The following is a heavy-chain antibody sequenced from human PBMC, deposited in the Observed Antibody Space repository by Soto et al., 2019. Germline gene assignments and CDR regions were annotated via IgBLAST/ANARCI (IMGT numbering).Heavy chain of an antibody. CDR1: GFTFSSYG. D-gene: IGHD6-6*01. J-gene: IGHJ4*02. CDR3: AKDPNSRYSSSSHHFDY. CDR2: ISYDGSNK. Sequence: GGSLRLSCAASGFTFSSYGMHWVRQAPGKGLEWVAVISYDGSNKYYADSVKGRFTISRDNSKNTLYLQTNSLRAEDTAVYYCAKDPNSRYSSSSHHFDYWGQGTLVTVSS. V-gene: IGHV3-30*18.